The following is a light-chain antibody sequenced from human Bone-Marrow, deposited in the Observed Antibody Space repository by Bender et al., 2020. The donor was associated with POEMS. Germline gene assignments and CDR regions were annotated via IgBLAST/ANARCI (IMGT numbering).Light chain of an antibody. CDR1: SSDVGAYNY. Sequence: QSALTQPASVSGSPGQSIAISCTGTSSDVGAYNYVSWYQQHPGKAPKLLISEVSVRPSGVSSRFSGSKSGNTASLTISGLQADDEADYYCCSYAGSSTSVVFGGGTKLTVL. V-gene: IGLV2-14*03. J-gene: IGLJ2*01. CDR2: EVS. CDR3: CSYAGSSTSVV.